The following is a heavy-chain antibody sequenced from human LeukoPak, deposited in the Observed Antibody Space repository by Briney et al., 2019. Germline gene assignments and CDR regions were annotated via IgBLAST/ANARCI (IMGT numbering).Heavy chain of an antibody. CDR2: IYYSGST. CDR1: GGSISSYY. CDR3: ARGMGIAVAGSYFDY. D-gene: IGHD6-19*01. J-gene: IGHJ4*02. V-gene: IGHV4-59*01. Sequence: SETLSLTCTVSGGSISSYYWSWIRQPPGKGLEWIGYIYYSGSTNYNPSLKSRVTISVDTSKNQFSLKLSSVTAADTAVYYCARGMGIAVAGSYFDYWGQGTLVTVSS.